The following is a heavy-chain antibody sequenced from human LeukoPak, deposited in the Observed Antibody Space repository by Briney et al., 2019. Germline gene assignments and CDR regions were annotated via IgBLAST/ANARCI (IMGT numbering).Heavy chain of an antibody. CDR1: GFTFSSYS. D-gene: IGHD3-22*01. V-gene: IGHV3-48*01. CDR2: ISSSSSTI. J-gene: IGHJ4*02. Sequence: PGGSLRLSCAASGFTFSSYSMNWVRQAPGKGLEWVSYISSSSSTIYYADSVKGRFTISRDNSRNTLYLQINSLRAEDTAVYYCVMSHDWLYYFDYWGLGTLVTVSS. CDR3: VMSHDWLYYFDY.